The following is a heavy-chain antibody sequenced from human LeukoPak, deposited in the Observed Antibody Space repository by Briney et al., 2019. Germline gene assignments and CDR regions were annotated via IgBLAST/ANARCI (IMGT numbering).Heavy chain of an antibody. J-gene: IGHJ6*03. V-gene: IGHV3-53*01. CDR1: GFTVSSNY. Sequence: GESLRLSCAASGFTVSSNYRSWVRQAPGKGLEWVSVIYSGGSTYYADSVKGRFTISRDNSKNTLYLQMNSLRAEDTAVYYCARGYYGLGFGYYMDVWGKGTTVTISS. CDR2: IYSGGST. CDR3: ARGYYGLGFGYYMDV. D-gene: IGHD3-10*01.